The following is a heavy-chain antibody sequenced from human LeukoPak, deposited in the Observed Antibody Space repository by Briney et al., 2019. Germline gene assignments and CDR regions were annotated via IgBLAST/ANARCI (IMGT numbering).Heavy chain of an antibody. CDR2: MNPNSGNT. V-gene: IGHV1-8*01. J-gene: IGHJ4*02. CDR3: ARTLTSLYYDSSGYSFRY. CDR1: GYTFTSYD. Sequence: ASVKVSCKASGYTFTSYDINWVRQATGQGLEWMGWMNPNSGNTGYAQKFQGRVTMTRNTSISTAYMELSSLRSEDTAVYHCARTLTSLYYDSSGYSFRYWGQGTLVTVSS. D-gene: IGHD3-22*01.